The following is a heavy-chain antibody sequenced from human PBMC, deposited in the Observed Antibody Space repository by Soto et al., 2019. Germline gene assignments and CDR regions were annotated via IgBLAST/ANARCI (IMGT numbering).Heavy chain of an antibody. Sequence: GEAQKISCEGSGFTFSNYWIGSVRQMPGKGLEWMGIIYPFDSDRRYSPSFQGQVTLSVDKSINTAYLQWSSLKASDTAVYYCARHRLRGGTYPEAYDIWRQGTMVTVSS. CDR2: IYPFDSDR. D-gene: IGHD2-15*01. J-gene: IGHJ3*02. V-gene: IGHV5-51*01. CDR1: GFTFSNYW. CDR3: ARHRLRGGTYPEAYDI.